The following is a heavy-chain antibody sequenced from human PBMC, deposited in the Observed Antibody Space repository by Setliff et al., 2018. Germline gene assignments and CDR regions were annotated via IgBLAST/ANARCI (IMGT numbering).Heavy chain of an antibody. CDR1: GFTFSDHY. Sequence: GGSLRLSCVASGFTFSDHYMDWVRQAPGRGLEWVARSRDKASSYTTEYAASVKGRFTIARDNSKNSVYLQMNSVKTEDAAVYYCVRTVIPGYYFDCWGQGTLVTVSS. CDR2: SRDKASSYTT. CDR3: VRTVIPGYYFDC. V-gene: IGHV3-72*01. J-gene: IGHJ4*02. D-gene: IGHD2-21*01.